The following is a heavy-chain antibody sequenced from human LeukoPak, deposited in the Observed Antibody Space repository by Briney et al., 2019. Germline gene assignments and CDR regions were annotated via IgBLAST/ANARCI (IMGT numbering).Heavy chain of an antibody. V-gene: IGHV3-7*01. D-gene: IGHD6-19*01. CDR2: IKQDGSAK. J-gene: IGHJ4*02. Sequence: PGGSLRLSCAASGFSFSSHWMTWVRQAPGKGLEWVANIKQDGSAKNYVDSVKGRFTISRDNAQNSLYLQMNNLRAEDTAVYYCARGGSGWYEGDYWGQGTLVTVSS. CDR1: GFSFSSHW. CDR3: ARGGSGWYEGDY.